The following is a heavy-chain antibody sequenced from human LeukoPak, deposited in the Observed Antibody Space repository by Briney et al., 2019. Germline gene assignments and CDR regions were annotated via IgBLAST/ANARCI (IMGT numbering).Heavy chain of an antibody. CDR2: INHSGSS. CDR1: GGSFSGYY. J-gene: IGHJ1*01. CDR3: ARGEDGDYYFQH. D-gene: IGHD4-17*01. Sequence: SETLSLTCAVYGGSFSGYYWSWIRQPPGKGLEWIGEINHSGSSNYNPSLKSRVTISVDTSKNQFSLKLSSVAAADTAVYYCARGEDGDYYFQHWGQGTLVTVSS. V-gene: IGHV4-34*01.